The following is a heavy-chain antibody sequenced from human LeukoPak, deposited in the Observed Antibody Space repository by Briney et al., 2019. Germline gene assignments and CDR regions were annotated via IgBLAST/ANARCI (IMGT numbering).Heavy chain of an antibody. D-gene: IGHD3-10*01. J-gene: IGHJ4*02. Sequence: RGSLRLSCAASGFTFSRYSLNWVRQAPGKGLEWVSGISPRGDIKYYADSVKGRFSISRDNSRNTLYLEVSSLTAEDAAVYYCAKDDAWLRFGEWSQGTLVTVSS. CDR2: ISPRGDIK. CDR3: AKDDAWLRFGE. V-gene: IGHV3-23*01. CDR1: GFTFSRYS.